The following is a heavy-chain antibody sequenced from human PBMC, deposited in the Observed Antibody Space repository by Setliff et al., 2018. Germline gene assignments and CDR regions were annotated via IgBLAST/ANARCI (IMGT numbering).Heavy chain of an antibody. CDR2: ISTYNGNT. J-gene: IGHJ4*02. CDR3: SRLVRYCTRTSCQRLSGDDY. V-gene: IGHV1-18*04. Sequence: ASVKVSCKASGYMFKSHGINWMRQAPGQGFEWMGWISTYNGNTKSAQKFQGRFTMTTDTSTTTAYMELKSLRSDDTAIYYCSRLVRYCTRTSCQRLSGDDYWGQGALVTVSS. D-gene: IGHD2-2*01. CDR1: GYMFKSHG.